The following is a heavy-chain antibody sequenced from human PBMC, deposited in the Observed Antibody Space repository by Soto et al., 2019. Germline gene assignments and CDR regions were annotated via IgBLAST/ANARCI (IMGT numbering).Heavy chain of an antibody. J-gene: IGHJ4*02. CDR1: GGTFSSYA. CDR3: ARGELDLSRPADLVY. D-gene: IGHD3-10*01. Sequence: QVQLVQSGAEVKKPVSSVKVSCKASGGTFSSYAISWVRHAPGQGLEWMGGFIPIFGTANYAQKFQGRVTITADKSTSTAYMELSSLRSEDTAVYYCARGELDLSRPADLVYWGQGTLVTVSS. CDR2: FIPIFGTA. V-gene: IGHV1-69*06.